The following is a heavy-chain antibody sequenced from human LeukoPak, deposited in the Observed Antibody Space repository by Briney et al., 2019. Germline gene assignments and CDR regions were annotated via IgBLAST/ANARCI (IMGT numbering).Heavy chain of an antibody. V-gene: IGHV4-34*01. CDR1: GGSFSGYY. J-gene: IGHJ5*02. CDR2: INHSGST. Sequence: SETLSLTCAVYGGSFSGYYWSWIRQPPGKGLEWIGEINHSGSTNYNPSLKSRVTISVDTSKNQFSLKLSSVTAADTAVYYCVRSVATGSDDILTGYYRFDPWGQGTLVTVSS. CDR3: VRSVATGSDDILTGYYRFDP. D-gene: IGHD3-9*01.